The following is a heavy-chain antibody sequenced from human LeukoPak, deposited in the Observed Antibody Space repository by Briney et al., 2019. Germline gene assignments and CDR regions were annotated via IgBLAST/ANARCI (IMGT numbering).Heavy chain of an antibody. V-gene: IGHV1-2*04. CDR1: GYTFTGYY. CDR3: ARSLGTADGMDV. J-gene: IGHJ6*04. CDR2: INPNSGGT. Sequence: ASVKVSCKASGYTFTGYYMHWVRQASGQGLEWMGWINPNSGGTNYAQKFQGWVTMTRDTSISTAYMELSRLRSDDTAVYYCARSLGTADGMDVWGKGTTVTVSS.